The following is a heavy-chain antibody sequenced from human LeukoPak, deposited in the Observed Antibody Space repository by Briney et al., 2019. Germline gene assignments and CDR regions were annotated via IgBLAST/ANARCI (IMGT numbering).Heavy chain of an antibody. J-gene: IGHJ3*02. CDR1: GGSISSYY. V-gene: IGHV4-59*08. CDR2: IYYSGST. D-gene: IGHD3-10*01. CDR3: ARTPYYGSGRGAFDI. Sequence: PSETLSLTCTVSGGSISSYYWSWIRQPPGKGLEWTGYIYYSGSTNYNPSLKSRVTISVDTSKNQFSLKLSSVTAADTAVYYCARTPYYGSGRGAFDIWGQGTMVTVSS.